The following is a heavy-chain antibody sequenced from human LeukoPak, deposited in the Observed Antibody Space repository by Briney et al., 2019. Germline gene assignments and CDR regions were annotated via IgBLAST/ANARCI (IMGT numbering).Heavy chain of an antibody. CDR2: IYYSGST. V-gene: IGHV4-59*01. CDR3: ARKVWGDDSFDY. J-gene: IGHJ4*02. CDR1: GGSLSNYY. D-gene: IGHD3-10*01. Sequence: SETLSLTCTVSGGSLSNYYWSWIRQPPGKGLEWIGYIYYSGSTNYNPSLKSRVTISVDTSKNQFSLKLSSVTAADTAVYYCARKVWGDDSFDYWGQGTLVTVSS.